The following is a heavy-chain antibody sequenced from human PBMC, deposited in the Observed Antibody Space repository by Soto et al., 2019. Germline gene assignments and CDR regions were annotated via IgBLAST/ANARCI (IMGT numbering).Heavy chain of an antibody. CDR1: GYTFTSYG. J-gene: IGHJ6*02. V-gene: IGHV1-18*01. D-gene: IGHD3-22*01. Sequence: ASVKVSCKASGYTFTSYGISWVRQAPGQGLEWMGWISAYNGKTNYAQKFQGRVTITTDTSTSTAYMELSSLRSEDTAVYYCARAYYDSSGYFEDYYYYGMDVWGQGTTVTVSS. CDR2: ISAYNGKT. CDR3: ARAYYDSSGYFEDYYYYGMDV.